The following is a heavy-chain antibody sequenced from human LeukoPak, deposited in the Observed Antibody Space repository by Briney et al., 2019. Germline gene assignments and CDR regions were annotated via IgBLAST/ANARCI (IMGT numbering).Heavy chain of an antibody. CDR2: IIPIFGTA. CDR1: GGTFSSYA. V-gene: IGHV1-69*05. CDR3: ARPYCSSTSCYEVDY. Sequence: GASVKVSCKASGGTFSSYAISWVRQAPGQGLEWMGGIIPIFGTANYAQKFQGRVTITTDESTSTAYMELSSLRSEDTAVYYCARPYCSSTSCYEVDYWGQGTLVTVSS. J-gene: IGHJ4*02. D-gene: IGHD2-2*01.